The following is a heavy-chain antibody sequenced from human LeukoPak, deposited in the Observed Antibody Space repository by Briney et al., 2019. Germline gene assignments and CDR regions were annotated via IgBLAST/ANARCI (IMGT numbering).Heavy chain of an antibody. J-gene: IGHJ4*02. CDR1: GFTFSKYW. D-gene: IGHD6-19*01. CDR3: ATKQWLAPPPDS. CDR2: INTDGTVT. Sequence: AGTLRLSCAASGFTFSKYWMLWVRQAPGKGLESVSRINTDGTVTTYADSVKGRFTVSRDNADNTMFLQMNSVRDEDTAVYYCATKQWLAPPPDSWGQGTPVTVSS. V-gene: IGHV3-74*01.